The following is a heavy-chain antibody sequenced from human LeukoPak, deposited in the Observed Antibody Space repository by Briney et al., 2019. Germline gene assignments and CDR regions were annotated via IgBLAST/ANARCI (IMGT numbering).Heavy chain of an antibody. CDR1: GFTFSSYW. CDR3: ARAMGYNWFDP. Sequence: PRGSLRLSCAASGFTFSSYWMHWVRQAPGKGLVWVSRINSDGSSTSYADSVKGRFTISRDNARNTLYLQMNSLRAEDTAVYYCARAMGYNWFDPWGQGTLVTVS. V-gene: IGHV3-74*01. J-gene: IGHJ5*02. CDR2: INSDGSST.